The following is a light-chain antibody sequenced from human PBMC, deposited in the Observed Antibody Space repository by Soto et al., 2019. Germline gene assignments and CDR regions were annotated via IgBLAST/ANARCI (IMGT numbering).Light chain of an antibody. Sequence: DIQMTQSPSTLSASVGDRVTITCWASQSIGSWLAWHQQKPGKAPKLLIYDGTYLESGVPSRFSGSGSGTEFTLTISSLQPDDSATYYCQQANSFPITFGQGTRLEIK. CDR2: DGT. J-gene: IGKJ5*01. CDR1: QSIGSW. CDR3: QQANSFPIT. V-gene: IGKV1-5*01.